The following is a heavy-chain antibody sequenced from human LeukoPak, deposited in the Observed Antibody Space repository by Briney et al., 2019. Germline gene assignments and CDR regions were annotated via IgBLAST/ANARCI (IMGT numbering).Heavy chain of an antibody. Sequence: GGSLRLSCAASGFTFSSYAMSWVRQAPGKGLEWVSAISGSGGSTYYADSVKGRFTISRDNSKNTPYLQMNSLRAEDTAVYYCAGEEDSGYDYDYWGQGTLVTVSS. J-gene: IGHJ4*02. CDR2: ISGSGGST. CDR3: AGEEDSGYDYDY. CDR1: GFTFSSYA. V-gene: IGHV3-23*01. D-gene: IGHD5-12*01.